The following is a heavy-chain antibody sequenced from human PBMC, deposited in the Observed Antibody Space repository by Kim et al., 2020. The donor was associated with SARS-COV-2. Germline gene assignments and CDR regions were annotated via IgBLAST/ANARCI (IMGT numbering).Heavy chain of an antibody. CDR2: IRGGGDFT. CDR1: RFTFSNYA. CDR3: AKERQYQIWGQFQQ. D-gene: IGHD2-2*01. Sequence: GGSLRLSCAASRFTFSNYAMSWVRQAPGKGLEWVSGIRGGGDFTYYADSVKGRFTISRDNSKNTLYLQMNSLRAEDTAVYYCAKERQYQIWGQFQQWGQGTLVTVSS. V-gene: IGHV3-23*01. J-gene: IGHJ1*01.